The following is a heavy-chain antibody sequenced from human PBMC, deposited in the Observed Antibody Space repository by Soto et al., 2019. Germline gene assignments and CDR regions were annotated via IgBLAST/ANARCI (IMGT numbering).Heavy chain of an antibody. CDR1: GGTFSSYA. CDR3: ARGERWLQFSSYYYYGMDV. V-gene: IGHV1-69*01. J-gene: IGHJ6*02. CDR2: IIPIFGTA. D-gene: IGHD5-12*01. Sequence: QVQLMQSGAEVKKPGSSVKVSCKASGGTFSSYAISWVRQAPGQGLEWMGGIIPIFGTANYAQKFQGRVTITADESTSTAYMELSSLRSEDTAVYYCARGERWLQFSSYYYYGMDVWGQGTTVTVSS.